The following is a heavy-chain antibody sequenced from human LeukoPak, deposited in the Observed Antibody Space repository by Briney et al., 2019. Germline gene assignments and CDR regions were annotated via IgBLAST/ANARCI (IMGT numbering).Heavy chain of an antibody. D-gene: IGHD1-26*01. J-gene: IGHJ4*02. CDR1: GFTFSNFL. V-gene: IGHV3-23*01. CDR2: ISGSGGDT. Sequence: GGSLRLSCAASGFTFSNFLMTWVRQAPGKGPEWVSAISGSGGDTYYADSVKGRLTISRDNSKNTLYLQMNSLRAEDTAVYYCAKKGATTGDFDYWGQGTLVTVSS. CDR3: AKKGATTGDFDY.